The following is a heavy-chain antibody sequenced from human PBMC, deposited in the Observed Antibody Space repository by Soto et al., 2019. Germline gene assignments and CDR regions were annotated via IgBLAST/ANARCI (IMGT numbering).Heavy chain of an antibody. J-gene: IGHJ4*02. CDR2: TIAIFTTA. CDR1: GGTFNGYS. CDR3: ARVDSSLVRLVGQFYFDH. D-gene: IGHD3-10*01. V-gene: IGHV1-69*01. Sequence: QVQLVQSGAEVKEPGSSVKVSCKASGGTFNGYSISWVRQAPGQGLECVGGTIAIFTTANYAQKFQGSLTMTADESTSTAYMELSGLRSDDTAIYYCARVDSSLVRLVGQFYFDHWGQGTLVTVSS.